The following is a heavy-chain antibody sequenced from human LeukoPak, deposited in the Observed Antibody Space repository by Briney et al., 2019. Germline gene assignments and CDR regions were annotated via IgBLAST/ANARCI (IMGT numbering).Heavy chain of an antibody. CDR1: GDTLTELS. CDR3: ATGGPWDLLKY. Sequence: GASVKASCKVSGDTLTELSTHWVRQAPGKGLEWMGGFDPEHGEMIYAQKLQGRVTMTEDRSTDTAYMELSSLRSEDTAVYYCATGGPWDLLKYWGQGTLVTVSS. D-gene: IGHD3-9*01. CDR2: FDPEHGEM. V-gene: IGHV1-24*01. J-gene: IGHJ4*02.